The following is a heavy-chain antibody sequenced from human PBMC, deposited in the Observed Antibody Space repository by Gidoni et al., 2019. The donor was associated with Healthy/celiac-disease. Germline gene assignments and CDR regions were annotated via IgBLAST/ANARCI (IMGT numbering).Heavy chain of an antibody. CDR1: GFSLSTSGMC. V-gene: IGHV2-70*01. CDR3: ARMRGDYVWGSYPYYFDY. D-gene: IGHD3-16*01. CDR2: IDWDDDK. J-gene: IGHJ4*02. Sequence: QVTLRESGPALVKPTQTLTLTCTFSGFSLSTSGMCVSWLRLPPGKALEWLALIDWDDDKYYSTSLKTRLTISKDTSKNQVVLTMTNMDPVDTATYYCARMRGDYVWGSYPYYFDYWGQGTLVTVSS.